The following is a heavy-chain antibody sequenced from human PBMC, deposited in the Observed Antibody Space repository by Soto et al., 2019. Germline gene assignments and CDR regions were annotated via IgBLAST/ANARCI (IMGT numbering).Heavy chain of an antibody. V-gene: IGHV4-30-4*01. CDR3: ARDIGVIYYYGMDV. CDR2: IYYSGST. CDR1: GGSISSGDYY. Sequence: SETLSLTCTVSGGSISSGDYYWSWIRQPPGKGLEWIGYIYYSGSTYYNPSLKSRVTISVDTSKNQFSLELSSVTAADTAVYYCARDIGVIYYYGMDVWGQGTTVTVSS. D-gene: IGHD2-21*01. J-gene: IGHJ6*02.